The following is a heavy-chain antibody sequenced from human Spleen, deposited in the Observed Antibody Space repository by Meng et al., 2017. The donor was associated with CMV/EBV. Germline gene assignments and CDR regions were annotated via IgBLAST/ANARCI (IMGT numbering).Heavy chain of an antibody. CDR3: ARAFPRSTVFGVVFDY. CDR2: ISSDASNK. CDR1: GGTFSSYT. J-gene: IGHJ4*02. Sequence: SCKASGGTFSSYTISWVRQAPGKGLEWVTVISSDASNKKYADFVKGRFIISRDNSKNTLYLQMNSLRAEDTAIYYCARAFPRSTVFGVVFDYWGQGTLVTVSS. V-gene: IGHV3-30*04. D-gene: IGHD3-3*01.